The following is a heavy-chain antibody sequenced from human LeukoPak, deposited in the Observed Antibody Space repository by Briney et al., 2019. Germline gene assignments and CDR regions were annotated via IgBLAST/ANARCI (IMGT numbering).Heavy chain of an antibody. CDR1: GGSISSYY. V-gene: IGHV4-59*08. J-gene: IGHJ3*02. D-gene: IGHD5-24*01. CDR2: IYYSGST. Sequence: SETLSLTCTVSGGSISSYYWSWIRQPPGKGLEWVAYIYYSGSTNYNPSLKSRVTISVDTSKNQFSLKLSSVTAADTAVYYCARTNMARDAFDIWGQGTMVTVSS. CDR3: ARTNMARDAFDI.